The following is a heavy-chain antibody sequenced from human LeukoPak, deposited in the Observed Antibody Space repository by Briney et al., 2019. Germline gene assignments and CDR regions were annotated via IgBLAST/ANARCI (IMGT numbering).Heavy chain of an antibody. CDR3: AKEAPIVMAVAGTYDY. V-gene: IGHV3-23*01. Sequence: GGSLRLSCVASGFTFTSYAMSWVRQAPGKGLEWVSSISGYGRTTYYADSVKGRFTISRDNSKNTLYLQMNSLRAEDTAVYYCAKEAPIVMAVAGTYDYWGQGTLVTVSS. CDR1: GFTFTSYA. J-gene: IGHJ4*02. D-gene: IGHD6-19*01. CDR2: ISGYGRTT.